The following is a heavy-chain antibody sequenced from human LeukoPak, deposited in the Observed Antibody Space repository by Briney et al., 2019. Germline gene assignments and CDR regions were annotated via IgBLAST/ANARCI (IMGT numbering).Heavy chain of an antibody. J-gene: IGHJ6*03. CDR3: ARESRMRVVPAGRQYYYYYYMDV. D-gene: IGHD2-2*01. CDR2: ISTYNGNT. V-gene: IGHV1-18*01. CDR1: GYTFTSYG. Sequence: ALVKVSCKASGYTFTSYGISWVRQAPGQGLEWMGWISTYNGNTNYAQKLPGRVTMTTDTSTSTAYMELRSLRSDDTAVYYCARESRMRVVPAGRQYYYYYYMDVWGKGTTVTISS.